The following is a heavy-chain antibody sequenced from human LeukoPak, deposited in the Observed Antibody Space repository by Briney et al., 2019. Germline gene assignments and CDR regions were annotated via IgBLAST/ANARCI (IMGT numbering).Heavy chain of an antibody. V-gene: IGHV3-7*01. D-gene: IGHD2-2*02. CDR3: ATYHGYCSSTSCYTRPFDY. J-gene: IGHJ4*02. CDR2: IKQDGSEK. CDR1: GFTFSSYW. Sequence: GGSLRLSCAASGFTFSSYWMSWVRQAPGKGLEWVANIKQDGSEKYYVDSVKGRFTISRDNAKNSLYLQMNSLRAEDTAVYYCATYHGYCSSTSCYTRPFDYWGQGTLVTVSS.